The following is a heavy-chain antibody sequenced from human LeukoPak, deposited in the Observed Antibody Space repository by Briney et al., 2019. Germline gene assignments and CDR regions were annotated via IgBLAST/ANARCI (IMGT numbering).Heavy chain of an antibody. CDR1: GGSISSYY. J-gene: IGHJ4*02. CDR3: AREAGYCSGGSCYGAWFDY. Sequence: SETLSLTCTVSGGSISSYYWSWIRKPPGKGLEWIGYIYYSGSTNYNPSLKSRVTISVETSKNQFSLKLSSVTAADTAVYYCAREAGYCSGGSCYGAWFDYWGQGTLVTVSS. D-gene: IGHD2-15*01. CDR2: IYYSGST. V-gene: IGHV4-59*01.